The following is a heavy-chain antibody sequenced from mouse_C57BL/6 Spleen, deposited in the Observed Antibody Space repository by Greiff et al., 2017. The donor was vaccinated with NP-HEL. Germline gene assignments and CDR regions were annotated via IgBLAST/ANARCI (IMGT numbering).Heavy chain of an antibody. J-gene: IGHJ3*01. CDR2: IYPRSGNT. Sequence: QVHVKHSGAELARPGASVKLSCKASGYTFTSYGISWVKQRTGQGLEWIGEIYPRSGNTYYNEKFKGKATLTADKSSSTAYMELRSLTSEDSAVYFCARRDYGNYVRIAYWGQGTLVTVSA. CDR3: ARRDYGNYVRIAY. D-gene: IGHD2-1*01. V-gene: IGHV1-81*01. CDR1: GYTFTSYG.